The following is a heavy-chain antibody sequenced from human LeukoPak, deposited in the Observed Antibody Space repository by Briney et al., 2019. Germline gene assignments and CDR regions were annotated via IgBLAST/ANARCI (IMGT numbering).Heavy chain of an antibody. V-gene: IGHV3-48*03. CDR1: GFNFHEYE. CDR3: ARTTLSGSPRD. CDR2: ITASGTTI. J-gene: IGHJ1*01. D-gene: IGHD1-14*01. Sequence: GGSLRLSCAASGFNFHEYEMNWVRQAPEKGLEWHAYITASGTTIHYADSVRGRFSISRDNDKSSLYLQMDSLRVDDTGVYYCARTTLSGSPRDWGQGTLLIVFS.